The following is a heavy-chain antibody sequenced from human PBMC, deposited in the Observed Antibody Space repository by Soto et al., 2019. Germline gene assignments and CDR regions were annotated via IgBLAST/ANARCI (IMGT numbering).Heavy chain of an antibody. D-gene: IGHD4-17*01. V-gene: IGHV3-21*01. Sequence: GGSLRLSCAASGLTVSGYSLNWVRQASGKGLEWVSSISSTSSYIYYADSVKGRFTISRDNAKNSLYLQMNSLRAEDTAVYYCARGSTGSPFFYYYYYMDVWGKGTTVTVAS. CDR3: ARGSTGSPFFYYYYYMDV. J-gene: IGHJ6*03. CDR2: ISSTSSYI. CDR1: GLTVSGYS.